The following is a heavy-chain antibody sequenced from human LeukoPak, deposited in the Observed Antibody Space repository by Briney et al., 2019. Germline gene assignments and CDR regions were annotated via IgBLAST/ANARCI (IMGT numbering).Heavy chain of an antibody. V-gene: IGHV3-23*01. J-gene: IGHJ4*02. CDR1: GFTFSSYA. CDR3: AKGLKSVIVATIPDY. CDR2: ISGTARST. D-gene: IGHD5-12*01. Sequence: GGSLRLSCAASGFTFSSYAMSWVRQAPGKGLEWVSSISGTARSTYYVDSMKGRFTISRDNSKNTLYLQMNSLRAEDTAVYYCAKGLKSVIVATIPDYWGQGTLDTVSS.